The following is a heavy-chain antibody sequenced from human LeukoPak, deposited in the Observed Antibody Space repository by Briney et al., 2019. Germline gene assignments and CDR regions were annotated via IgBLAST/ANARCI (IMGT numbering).Heavy chain of an antibody. D-gene: IGHD3-22*01. Sequence: PGGSLRLSCAASGFTFSSYAMSWVRQAPGKGLEWVSAISGSGGTTYYSDSVKGRFTISRDNSKNTLFLQMNSLRAEDTAVYYCAKDDYYDSSGYYAYTYYFDYWGQGTLVTVSS. V-gene: IGHV3-23*01. CDR1: GFTFSSYA. CDR3: AKDDYYDSSGYYAYTYYFDY. CDR2: ISGSGGTT. J-gene: IGHJ4*02.